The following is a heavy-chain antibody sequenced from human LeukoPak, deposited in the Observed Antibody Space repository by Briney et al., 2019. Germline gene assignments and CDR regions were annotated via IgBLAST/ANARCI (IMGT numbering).Heavy chain of an antibody. V-gene: IGHV4-59*11. J-gene: IGHJ3*02. CDR3: ARPVADTCYAFEI. D-gene: IGHD6-19*01. CDR1: GGSISSHF. Sequence: PSGTLSLTCAVSGGSISSHFRSWIRQPPGKGLEWIGYIDYSGNTNYNPSLKSRVTISVDTSKNQISLNLSSVTAADAAVYYCARPVADTCYAFEIWGQGTMVTVSS. CDR2: IDYSGNT.